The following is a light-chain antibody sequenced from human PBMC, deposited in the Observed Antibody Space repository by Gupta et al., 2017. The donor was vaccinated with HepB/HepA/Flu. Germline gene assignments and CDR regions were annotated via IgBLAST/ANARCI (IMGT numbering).Light chain of an antibody. CDR3: KQDKRSLI. CDR2: RSS. Sequence: DIVMTQTPLSSPVTLGQPAYISCRSSQSLVHRDGNNYLGWLQQRPGQPPRLLLYRSSNRCSGVPDRFSGSGEGTDFTLKSSRGEAEDVGVYYCKQDKRSLIFGQGTRLEIK. CDR1: QSLVHRDGNNY. J-gene: IGKJ5*01. V-gene: IGKV2-24*01.